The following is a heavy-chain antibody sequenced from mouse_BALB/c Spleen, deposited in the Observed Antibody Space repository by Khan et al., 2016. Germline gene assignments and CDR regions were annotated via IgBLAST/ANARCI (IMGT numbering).Heavy chain of an antibody. J-gene: IGHJ4*01. CDR3: GECGIVIEY. D-gene: IGHD4-1*01. CDR1: GFTFTDYY. Sequence: EVELVESGGGLVQPGGSLRLSCATSGFTFTDYYMSWVRQPPGKALEWLGFIRNKANGYTTEYSASVKGRFTISRDNSQSILYLQMNPLRAEDSATYYCGECGIVIEYWGQGTSVTVSS. CDR2: IRNKANGYTT. V-gene: IGHV7-3*02.